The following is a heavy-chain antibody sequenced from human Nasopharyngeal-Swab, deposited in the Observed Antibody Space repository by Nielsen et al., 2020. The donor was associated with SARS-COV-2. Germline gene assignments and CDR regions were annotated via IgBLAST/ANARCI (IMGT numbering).Heavy chain of an antibody. CDR3: AKGHSSGWDSGAFDI. Sequence: GESLKISCAASGFTFSSYAMTWVRQAPGKGLQWVSIISGSGSSAYYTDSVKGRFSISRDNSKSTLYMQMNSLRAEDTAVFYCAKGHSSGWDSGAFDIWGQGTLVTVSS. J-gene: IGHJ3*02. V-gene: IGHV3-23*01. CDR1: GFTFSSYA. CDR2: ISGSGSSA. D-gene: IGHD6-19*01.